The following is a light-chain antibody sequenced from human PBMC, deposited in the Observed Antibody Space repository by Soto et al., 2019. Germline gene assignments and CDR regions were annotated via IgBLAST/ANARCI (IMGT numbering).Light chain of an antibody. CDR1: SSDVGAYNY. CDR3: CSYAGGYSFV. V-gene: IGLV2-14*01. Sequence: QSALTQPASVSGSPGQSITISCTGTSSDVGAYNYVSWYQQHPGKAPKLMIYDVSHRPSGVSHRFSGSKSGNTASLTISGLQAEDEVDYYCCSYAGGYSFVFGTGTKLTV. J-gene: IGLJ1*01. CDR2: DVS.